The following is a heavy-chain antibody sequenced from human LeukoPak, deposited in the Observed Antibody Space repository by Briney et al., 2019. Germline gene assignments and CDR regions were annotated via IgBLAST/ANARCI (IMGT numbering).Heavy chain of an antibody. CDR3: AKDSAYDYVWGSYRDY. Sequence: GGSLRLSCAASGFTFDDYAMHWVRQAPGKGLEWVSGISWNSGSIGYADSVKGRFSISRDNAKNSLYLQMNSLRAEDTALYYCAKDSAYDYVWGSYRDYWGQGTLVTVSS. J-gene: IGHJ4*02. CDR1: GFTFDDYA. V-gene: IGHV3-9*01. CDR2: ISWNSGSI. D-gene: IGHD3-16*02.